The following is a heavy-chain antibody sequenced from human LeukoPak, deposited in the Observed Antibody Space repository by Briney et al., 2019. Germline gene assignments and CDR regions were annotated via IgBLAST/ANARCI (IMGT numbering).Heavy chain of an antibody. CDR3: ASFREYDAFDI. V-gene: IGHV3-23*01. J-gene: IGHJ3*02. D-gene: IGHD3-10*01. CDR1: GFPLSSYA. Sequence: GGSLRLSCAVSGFPLSSYAMSWVRQAPGKGLEWVSAISGSGGSTYYADSVKGRFTISRDNSKNTLYLQMNSLRAEDTAVYYCASFREYDAFDIWGQGTMVTVSS. CDR2: ISGSGGST.